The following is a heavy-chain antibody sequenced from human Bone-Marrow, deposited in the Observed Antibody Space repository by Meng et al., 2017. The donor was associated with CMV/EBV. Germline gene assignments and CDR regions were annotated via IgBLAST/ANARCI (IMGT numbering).Heavy chain of an antibody. CDR2: IKQDGSEK. CDR3: ARDGYDFWSGYYRVLPQTYYYYGMDV. CDR1: GFTFSSYW. V-gene: IGHV3-7*01. D-gene: IGHD3-3*01. J-gene: IGHJ6*02. Sequence: GESLKISCAASGFTFSSYWMSWVRQAPGKGLEWVANIKQDGSEKYYVDSVKGRFTISRDNAKNSLYLQMNSLRAEETAVYYCARDGYDFWSGYYRVLPQTYYYYGMDVWGQGTTVTVSS.